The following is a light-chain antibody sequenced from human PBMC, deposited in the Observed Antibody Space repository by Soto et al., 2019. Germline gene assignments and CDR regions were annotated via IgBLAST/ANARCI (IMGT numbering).Light chain of an antibody. Sequence: EIVLTQSPATLSLSPGERATFSCRASQSVSSYLAWYQQKPGQAPRLLIYDASNRATGIPARFSGSGSGTDFTLTISSLEPEDFAVYYCQQRSNWPPKITFGQGTRLEIK. CDR3: QQRSNWPPKIT. CDR2: DAS. CDR1: QSVSSY. V-gene: IGKV3-11*01. J-gene: IGKJ5*01.